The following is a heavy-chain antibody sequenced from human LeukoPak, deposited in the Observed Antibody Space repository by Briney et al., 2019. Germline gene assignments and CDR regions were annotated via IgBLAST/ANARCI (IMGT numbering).Heavy chain of an antibody. CDR3: AGRVGATWVDY. J-gene: IGHJ4*02. V-gene: IGHV3-69-1*01. CDR2: ISSSSTM. CDR1: GFTFSDNS. D-gene: IGHD1-26*01. Sequence: GGSLRLSCAASGFTFSDNSMNWVRQAPGKGLEWLSYISSSSTMYYADSVKGRFTISRDNAKNSLYLQMNSLRAEDTAVYYCAGRVGATWVDYWGQGTLVTVSS.